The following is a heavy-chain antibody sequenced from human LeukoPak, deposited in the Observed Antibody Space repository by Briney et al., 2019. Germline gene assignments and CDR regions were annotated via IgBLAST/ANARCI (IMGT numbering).Heavy chain of an antibody. CDR1: GGSFSGYY. J-gene: IGHJ3*02. Sequence: SETLSLTCAVYGGSFSGYYWSWIRQPPGKGLEWIGEINHSGSTNYNPPLKSRVTISVDTSKNHFSLKQISVTTADTAVYYCARVPLSRGDAFDIWGQGTMVTVSS. CDR3: ARVPLSRGDAFDI. CDR2: INHSGST. V-gene: IGHV4-34*01. D-gene: IGHD3-3*02.